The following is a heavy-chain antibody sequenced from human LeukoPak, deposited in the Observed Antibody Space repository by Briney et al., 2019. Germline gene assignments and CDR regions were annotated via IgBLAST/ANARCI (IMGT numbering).Heavy chain of an antibody. J-gene: IGHJ4*02. CDR2: ISYNGGNK. D-gene: IGHD3-10*01. V-gene: IGHV3-30*03. Sequence: QTGTSLRLSCAASGFTFKNYGMHWVRQAPGRGLEWVAFISYNGGNKYYLGSVKGRFTISRDDSKNTVYLQMNSLRGDDTAFYYCARDRLWFGDLIDYFDYWGPGSLVTVSS. CDR1: GFTFKNYG. CDR3: ARDRLWFGDLIDYFDY.